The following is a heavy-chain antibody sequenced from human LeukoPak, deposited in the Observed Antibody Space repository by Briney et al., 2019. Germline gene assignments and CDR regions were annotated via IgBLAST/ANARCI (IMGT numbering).Heavy chain of an antibody. CDR2: INPNSGAT. J-gene: IGHJ6*03. Sequence: ASVKVSCKTSGYPFTGYHLQWVRQAPGQGLEWMGWINPNSGATNYAQSLQGRVTVTRDTSTSTTYMELSSLRVDDTAVYYCARYCGGDCYRAMDVWGKGTTVIVSS. D-gene: IGHD2-21*01. CDR1: GYPFTGYH. V-gene: IGHV1-2*02. CDR3: ARYCGGDCYRAMDV.